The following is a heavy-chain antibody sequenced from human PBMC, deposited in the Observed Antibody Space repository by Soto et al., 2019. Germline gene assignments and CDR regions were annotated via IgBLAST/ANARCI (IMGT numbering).Heavy chain of an antibody. D-gene: IGHD2-2*01. CDR1: GFSFSSFA. CDR3: ASSKGYCSSTSCYAGYYGSGSYYFVY. J-gene: IGHJ4*02. Sequence: GGSLRLSCEASGFSFSSFAMNWVRQAPGKGLEWVSAIGDSGASTYYADSVKGRFTISRDNSRNTLYLQLNSLRAEDTAVYYCASSKGYCSSTSCYAGYYGSGSYYFVYWGQGTLVTVSS. V-gene: IGHV3-23*01. CDR2: IGDSGAST.